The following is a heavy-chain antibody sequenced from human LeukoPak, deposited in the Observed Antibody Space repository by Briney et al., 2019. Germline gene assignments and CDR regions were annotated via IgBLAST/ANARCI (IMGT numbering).Heavy chain of an antibody. CDR2: MYHSGNA. Sequence: PSETLSLTCSVSGYSISSVYYWGWIRQPPGKGLEWIGSMYHSGNANYNPSLKSRVTMSADTSKNQFSLKLTSVTAADTAVYYCARVLDYYGSGSRDFDYWGQGILVTVSS. CDR1: GYSISSVYY. CDR3: ARVLDYYGSGSRDFDY. D-gene: IGHD3-10*01. V-gene: IGHV4-38-2*02. J-gene: IGHJ4*02.